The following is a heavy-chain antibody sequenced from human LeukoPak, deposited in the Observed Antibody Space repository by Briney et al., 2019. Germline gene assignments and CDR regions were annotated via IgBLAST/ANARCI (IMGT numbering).Heavy chain of an antibody. V-gene: IGHV4-59*08. D-gene: IGHD3-3*01. Sequence: NPSETLSLTCTVSGGSISSYYWSWIRQPPGKGLEWIGYIYYSGSTNYNPSLKSRVTISVDTSKNQFSLKLSSVTAADTAVYYCARQDVLRFSTHYYYGMDVWGQGTTVTVSS. CDR2: IYYSGST. CDR1: GGSISSYY. J-gene: IGHJ6*02. CDR3: ARQDVLRFSTHYYYGMDV.